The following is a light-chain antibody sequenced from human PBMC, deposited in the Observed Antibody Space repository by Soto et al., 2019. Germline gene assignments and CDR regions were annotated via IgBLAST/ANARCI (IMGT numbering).Light chain of an antibody. CDR2: DAS. Sequence: DFQMTQSPSSLSASVGDRVTITCHASQDISNYLNWYQQKPGKAPKLLIYDASNLETGVPSRFSGSGSGTDFTFTISSLQPEDIATYYCQQYDNPMYTFGQGTKLEIK. V-gene: IGKV1-33*01. CDR1: QDISNY. J-gene: IGKJ2*01. CDR3: QQYDNPMYT.